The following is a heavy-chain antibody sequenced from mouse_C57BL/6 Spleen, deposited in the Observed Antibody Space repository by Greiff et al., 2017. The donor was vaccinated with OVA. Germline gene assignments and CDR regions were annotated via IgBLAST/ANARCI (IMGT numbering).Heavy chain of an antibody. CDR2: ISSGGDYI. Sequence: DVQLQESGEGLVKPGGSLKLSCAASGFTFSSYAMSWVRQTPEKRLEWVAYISSGGDYIYYADTVKGRFTISRDNARNTLYLQMSSLKSEDTAMYYCTRDGYYGSSYWYFDVWGTGTTVTVSS. CDR3: TRDGYYGSSYWYFDV. CDR1: GFTFSSYA. D-gene: IGHD1-1*01. V-gene: IGHV5-9-1*02. J-gene: IGHJ1*03.